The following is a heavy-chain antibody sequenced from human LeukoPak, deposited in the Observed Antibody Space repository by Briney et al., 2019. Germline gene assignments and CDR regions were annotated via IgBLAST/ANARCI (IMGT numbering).Heavy chain of an antibody. CDR2: IIPIFGTA. D-gene: IGHD6-13*01. J-gene: IGHJ3*02. CDR3: ARFIAAAGTPFALDI. CDR1: GGTFSSYA. V-gene: IGHV1-69*05. Sequence: ASVKVSCKASGGTFSSYAISWVRQAPGQGLEWMGRIIPIFGTANYAQKFQGRVTITTDESTSTAYMELSSLRSEDTAVYYCARFIAAAGTPFALDIWGQGTMVTVSS.